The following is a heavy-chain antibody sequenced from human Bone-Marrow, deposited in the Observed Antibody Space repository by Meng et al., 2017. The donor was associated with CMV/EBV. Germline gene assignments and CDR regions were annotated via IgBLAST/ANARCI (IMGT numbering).Heavy chain of an antibody. CDR3: ARGNDYGEPYYYYGMDV. V-gene: IGHV1-46*01. Sequence: ASVKVSCKASGYTFTSYYMHWVRQAPGQGLEWMGIINPSGGSTSYAQKFQGRVTMTRDTSTSTVYMELSSLRSDDTAVYYCARGNDYGEPYYYYGMDVWGQGTTVTVSS. D-gene: IGHD4-17*01. CDR1: GYTFTSYY. J-gene: IGHJ6*01. CDR2: INPSGGST.